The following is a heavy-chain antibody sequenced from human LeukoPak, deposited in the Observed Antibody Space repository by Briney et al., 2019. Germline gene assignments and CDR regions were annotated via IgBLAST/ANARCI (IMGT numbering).Heavy chain of an antibody. V-gene: IGHV1-2*06. CDR2: INPNSGGT. J-gene: IGHJ6*02. Sequence: GASVNVSCKASGYTFTGYYMHWVRQAPGQGLEWMGRINPNSGGTNYAQKFQGRVTMTRDTSISTAYMELSRLRSDDTAVYYCARQRVGRYYYYGMDVWGQGTTVTVSS. CDR1: GYTFTGYY. CDR3: ARQRVGRYYYYGMDV. D-gene: IGHD3/OR15-3a*01.